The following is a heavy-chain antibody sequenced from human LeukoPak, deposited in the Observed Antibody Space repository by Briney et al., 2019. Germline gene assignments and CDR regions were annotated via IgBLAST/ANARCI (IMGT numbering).Heavy chain of an antibody. CDR1: GLTFSGYW. D-gene: IGHD3-3*01. CDR2: INQGGSER. Sequence: PGGSLGLSCAASGLTFSGYWMSWVRQAPGKGLEWVANINQGGSERYYVGSVRGRFTISRDNAKKSLYLQMSSLRVEDTAVYYCASWIGGYDPWGQGTLVTVSS. J-gene: IGHJ5*02. V-gene: IGHV3-7*01. CDR3: ASWIGGYDP.